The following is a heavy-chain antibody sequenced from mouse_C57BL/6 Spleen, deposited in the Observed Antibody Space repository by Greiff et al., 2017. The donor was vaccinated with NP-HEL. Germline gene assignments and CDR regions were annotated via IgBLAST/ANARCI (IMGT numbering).Heavy chain of an antibody. CDR2: ISSGSSTI. V-gene: IGHV5-17*01. CDR1: GFTFSDYG. J-gene: IGHJ2*01. D-gene: IGHD1-1*01. CDR3: ARGDYYGSSYDFDY. Sequence: DVMLVESGGGLVKPGGSLKLSCAASGFTFSDYGMHWVRQAPGKGLEWVAYISSGSSTIYYADTVKGRFTISRDNAKNTLFLQMTSLRSEDTAMYYCARGDYYGSSYDFDYWGQGTTLTVSS.